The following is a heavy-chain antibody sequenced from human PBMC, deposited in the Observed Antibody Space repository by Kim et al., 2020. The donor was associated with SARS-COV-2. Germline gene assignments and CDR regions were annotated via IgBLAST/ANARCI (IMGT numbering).Heavy chain of an antibody. D-gene: IGHD1-26*01. CDR1: GYNLTGYS. CDR3: ARAGSYLHSNFDH. J-gene: IGHJ4*02. V-gene: IGHV1-2*06. Sequence: ASVKVSCKASGYNLTGYSMHWVRQAPGQGLEWMGRINPDSGGTKHAQKFKGRVTMTRDTSISTAYMELSSLRSDDTAVYYCARAGSYLHSNFDHWGQGTLVTVSS. CDR2: INPDSGGT.